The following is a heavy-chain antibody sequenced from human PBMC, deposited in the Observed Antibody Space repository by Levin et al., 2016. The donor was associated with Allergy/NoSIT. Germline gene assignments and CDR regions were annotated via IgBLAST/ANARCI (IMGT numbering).Heavy chain of an antibody. CDR2: ISYDGSNK. Sequence: GESLKISCAASGFTFSSYGMHWVRQAPGKGLEWVAVISYDGSNKYYADSVKGRFTISRDNSKNTLYLQMNSLRAEDTAVYYCARGEWSCMDVWGQGTTVTVSS. J-gene: IGHJ6*02. D-gene: IGHD3-10*01. CDR1: GFTFSSYG. CDR3: ARGEWSCMDV. V-gene: IGHV3-30*03.